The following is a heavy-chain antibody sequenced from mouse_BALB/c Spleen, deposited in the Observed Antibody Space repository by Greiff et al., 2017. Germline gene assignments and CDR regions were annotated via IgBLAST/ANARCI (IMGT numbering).Heavy chain of an antibody. V-gene: IGHV14-3*02. CDR3: ARSLMGAMDY. CDR2: IDPANGNT. J-gene: IGHJ4*01. D-gene: IGHD2-3*01. CDR1: GFNIKDTY. Sequence: VQLQQSGAELVKPGASVKLSCTASGFNIKDTYMPWVKQRPEQGLEWIGRIDPANGNTKYDPKFQGKATITADTSSNTAYLQLSSLTSEDTAVYYCARSLMGAMDYWGQGTSVTVSS.